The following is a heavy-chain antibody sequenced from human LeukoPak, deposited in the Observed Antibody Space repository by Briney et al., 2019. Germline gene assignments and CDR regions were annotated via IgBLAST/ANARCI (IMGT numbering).Heavy chain of an antibody. CDR3: AEGATGFDY. V-gene: IGHV3-30*18. J-gene: IGHJ4*02. CDR1: GFTFSSYG. Sequence: GRSLRLSCAASGFTFSSYGMHWVRQAPGKGLEWVAVISYDGSNKYYADSVKGRFTISRDNSKNTLYLQMNSLRAEDTAVYYCAEGATGFDYWGQGTLVTVSS. D-gene: IGHD1-26*01. CDR2: ISYDGSNK.